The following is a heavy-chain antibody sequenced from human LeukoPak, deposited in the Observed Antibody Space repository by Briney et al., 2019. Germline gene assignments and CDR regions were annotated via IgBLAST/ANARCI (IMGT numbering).Heavy chain of an antibody. J-gene: IGHJ4*02. CDR1: GFTFRSYS. D-gene: IGHD2-15*01. CDR2: ISSSSSYI. V-gene: IGHV3-21*01. Sequence: GGSLRLSCAASGFTFRSYSMNWVRQAPGKGLEWVSSISSSSSYIYYADSVKGRFTISRDNAKNSLYLQMNSLRAEDTAVYYCARGRASVVYFDYWGQGTLVTVSS. CDR3: ARGRASVVYFDY.